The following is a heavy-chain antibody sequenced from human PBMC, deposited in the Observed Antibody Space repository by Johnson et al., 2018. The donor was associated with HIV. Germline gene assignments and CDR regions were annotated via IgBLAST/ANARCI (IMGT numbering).Heavy chain of an antibody. J-gene: IGHJ3*02. V-gene: IGHV3-20*04. CDR1: GFTFDDSG. CDR3: ARVTHIQLWANDAFDI. CDR2: INWNGGST. Sequence: MQLVESGGGVVRPGGSLRLSCAASGFTFDDSGMSWVRQAPGKGLEWVSGINWNGGSTGYADSVKGRFTISRDNSKNTLYLQMNSLRAEDTAVYYCARVTHIQLWANDAFDIWGQGTMVTVSS. D-gene: IGHD5-18*01.